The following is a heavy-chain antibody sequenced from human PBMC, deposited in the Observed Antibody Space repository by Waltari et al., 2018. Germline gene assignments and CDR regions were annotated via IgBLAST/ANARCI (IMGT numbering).Heavy chain of an antibody. D-gene: IGHD3-22*01. CDR1: GGSISSSSYY. Sequence: QLQLQESGPGLVKPSETLSLTCTVSGGSISSSSYYWGWIRQPPGKGLEWIGSIYSSGSTFHTPVLKSRVTICVDRSKNQFSLKLGSVTASDRAVYYCARLINQARFDPWGQGTLVPVSS. CDR3: ARLINQARFDP. J-gene: IGHJ5*02. V-gene: IGHV4-39*01. CDR2: IYSSGST.